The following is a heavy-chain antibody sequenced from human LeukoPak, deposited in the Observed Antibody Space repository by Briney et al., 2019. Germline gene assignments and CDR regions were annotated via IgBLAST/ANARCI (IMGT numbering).Heavy chain of an antibody. CDR2: ISAYNGNT. Sequence: ASVKVSCKASGYTFTSYGISWVRQAPGQGLEWMGWISAYNGNTNYAQKLQGRVTVTTDTSTTTAYMELRSLKSDDTAVYYCARARRGVEMATIFDFWGQGTVVTVSS. CDR3: ARARRGVEMATIFDF. V-gene: IGHV1-18*01. J-gene: IGHJ4*02. D-gene: IGHD5-24*01. CDR1: GYTFTSYG.